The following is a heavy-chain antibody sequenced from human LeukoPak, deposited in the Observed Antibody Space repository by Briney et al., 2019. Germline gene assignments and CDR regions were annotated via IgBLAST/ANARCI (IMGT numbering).Heavy chain of an antibody. CDR1: AGSMNSRNDY. CDR3: ARYYDFWSGYSFDY. Sequence: SETLSLTCRVSAGSMNSRNDYWTWIRQPAGKGLEWLGRIYTRGAADYNPSVRSRATISVDTSKNQLSLKLTSVTAADTAVHYCARYYDFWSGYSFDYWGQGTLVTVSS. CDR2: IYTRGAA. D-gene: IGHD3-3*01. V-gene: IGHV4-61*02. J-gene: IGHJ4*02.